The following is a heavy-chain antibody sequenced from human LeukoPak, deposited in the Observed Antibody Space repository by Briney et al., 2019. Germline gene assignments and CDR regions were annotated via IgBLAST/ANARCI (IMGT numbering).Heavy chain of an antibody. CDR3: AKDSGITMIVVVIYFDY. D-gene: IGHD3-22*01. CDR1: GFTFSSCS. CDR2: ISSLSGTI. J-gene: IGHJ4*02. Sequence: GGSLRLSCAASGFTFSSCSMNWVRQAPGEGLEWVSYISSLSGTIYYADSVKGRFTISRDNAKNSLYLQMDSLRAEDTAVYYCAKDSGITMIVVVIYFDYWGQGTLVTVSS. V-gene: IGHV3-48*01.